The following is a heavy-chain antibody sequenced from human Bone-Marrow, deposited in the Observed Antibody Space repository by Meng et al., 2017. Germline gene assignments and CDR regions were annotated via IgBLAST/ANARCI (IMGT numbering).Heavy chain of an antibody. V-gene: IGHV1-18*01. CDR1: GYTFTSYG. CDR3: ARDDNCSGGSCYLTPGWFDP. J-gene: IGHJ5*02. Sequence: QVQAGQSGAEVKKPGASVKVSCKASGYTFTSYGISWVRQAPGQGLEWMGWISAYNGNTNYAQKLQGRVTMTTDTSTSTAYMELRSLRSDDTAVYYCARDDNCSGGSCYLTPGWFDPWGQGTLVTVSS. D-gene: IGHD2-15*01. CDR2: ISAYNGNT.